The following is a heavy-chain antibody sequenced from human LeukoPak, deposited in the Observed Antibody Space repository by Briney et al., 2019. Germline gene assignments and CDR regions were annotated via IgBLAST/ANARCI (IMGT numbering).Heavy chain of an antibody. CDR2: ISGSGGST. Sequence: GGSLRLSCAASGFTFSSYAMSRVRQAPGKGLEWVSAISGSGGSTYYADSVKGRFTISRDNSKDTLYLQMNSLRAEDTAVYYCAKEGADIVVVPAAENWFDPWGQGTLVTVSS. CDR1: GFTFSSYA. V-gene: IGHV3-23*01. CDR3: AKEGADIVVVPAAENWFDP. D-gene: IGHD2-2*01. J-gene: IGHJ5*02.